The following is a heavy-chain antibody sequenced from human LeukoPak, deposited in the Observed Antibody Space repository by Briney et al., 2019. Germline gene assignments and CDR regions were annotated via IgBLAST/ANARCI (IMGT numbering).Heavy chain of an antibody. CDR3: ARGGYCSGTRCYWFDP. Sequence: PGGSLRLSCAASGFTFSGYYMSWIRQAPGKGLEWVSDISSSTSYTNYADSVKGRFTLSKDNAKNSLYLQMNSLRAEDTAVYYCARGGYCSGTRCYWFDPWGQGTLVTVSS. CDR2: ISSSTSYT. CDR1: GFTFSGYY. D-gene: IGHD2-2*01. J-gene: IGHJ5*02. V-gene: IGHV3-11*05.